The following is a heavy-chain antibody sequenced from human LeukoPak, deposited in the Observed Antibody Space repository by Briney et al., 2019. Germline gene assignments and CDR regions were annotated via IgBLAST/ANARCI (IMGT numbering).Heavy chain of an antibody. CDR2: IWSDGTNQ. D-gene: IGHD4-11*01. J-gene: IGHJ5*02. Sequence: GGSLRLSRAAAGFTFSHYGMHWVRQAPGNGLEWVAVIWSDGTNQYYADSVKGRFTISRDDSRNTVYLQMNSLRPEDTGVYYCAKDAQRGFDYSNSLQSWGQGTPVTVST. CDR1: GFTFSHYG. V-gene: IGHV3-33*06. CDR3: AKDAQRGFDYSNSLQS.